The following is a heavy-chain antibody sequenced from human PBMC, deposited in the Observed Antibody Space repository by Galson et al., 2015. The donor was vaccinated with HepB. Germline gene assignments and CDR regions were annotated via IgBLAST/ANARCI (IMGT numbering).Heavy chain of an antibody. J-gene: IGHJ4*02. CDR2: INPNSGGT. CDR1: GYTFTGYY. V-gene: IGHV1-2*06. Sequence: SVKVSCKASGYTFTGYYMHWVRQAPGQGLEWMGRINPNSGGTNYAQKFQGRVTMTRDTSISTAYMELSRLRSDDTAVYYCARAAGGSATYFDYWGQGTLVTVSS. D-gene: IGHD3-16*01. CDR3: ARAAGGSATYFDY.